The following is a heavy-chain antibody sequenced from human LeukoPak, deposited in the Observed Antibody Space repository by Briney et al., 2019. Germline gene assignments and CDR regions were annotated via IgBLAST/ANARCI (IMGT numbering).Heavy chain of an antibody. D-gene: IGHD2-2*01. CDR3: VSFYETN. J-gene: IGHJ4*02. CDR1: GNYW. V-gene: IGHV3-74*01. CDR2: VNSDGSWT. Sequence: GGSLRLSCAASGNYWMHWVRQAPGKGLVWVSHVNSDGSWTSHADSVKGRSTISKDNAKNTVYLQMNNLRTEDTAVYYCVSFYETNWGRGTLVTVSS.